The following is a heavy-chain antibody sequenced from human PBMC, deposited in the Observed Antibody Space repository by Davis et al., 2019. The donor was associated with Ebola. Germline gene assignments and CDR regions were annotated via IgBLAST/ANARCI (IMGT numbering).Heavy chain of an antibody. V-gene: IGHV3-74*01. D-gene: IGHD3-16*01. CDR2: VNADGSRQ. CDR3: ARDLGALGEYAGNYFYYGTDV. Sequence: HTGGSLRLSCAASGFTFSNYWMHWVRQAPGKGLEWVSRVNADGSRQAYADSVKGRFTISRDNAKSSLYLQMNSLRAEDTAVYYCARDLGALGEYAGNYFYYGTDVWGKGTTVTVSS. J-gene: IGHJ6*04. CDR1: GFTFSNYW.